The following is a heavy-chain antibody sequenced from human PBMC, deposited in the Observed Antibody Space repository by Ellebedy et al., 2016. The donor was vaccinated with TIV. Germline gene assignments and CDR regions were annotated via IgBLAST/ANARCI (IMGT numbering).Heavy chain of an antibody. CDR1: GGSISTYF. J-gene: IGHJ3*01. Sequence: PSETLSLTCTVSGGSISTYFWTWIRQPAGGGLEWIGRLHPSGTPNYNPSLKSRVILSRDTSKDQFSLKLSSVTATDTAVYYCARHGPQWFDAFDLWGQGTLVTVSS. CDR3: ARHGPQWFDAFDL. D-gene: IGHD3-22*01. V-gene: IGHV4-4*07. CDR2: LHPSGTP.